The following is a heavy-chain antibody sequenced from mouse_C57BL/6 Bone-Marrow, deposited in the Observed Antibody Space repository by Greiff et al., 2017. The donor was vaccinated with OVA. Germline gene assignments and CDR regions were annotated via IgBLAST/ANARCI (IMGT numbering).Heavy chain of an antibody. CDR3: TRGYYLDY. CDR1: GYTFTSYT. CDR2: IDPTNEYT. Sequence: VQLVESGAELARPGASVKMSCKASGYTFTSYTINWVKQRPGQGLEWIGYIDPTNEYTNYNQTFKGKATLTADKSSSTAYMQLSSLTSEDSAVYYCTRGYYLDYWGQGTTLTVSS. J-gene: IGHJ2*01. V-gene: IGHV1-4*01.